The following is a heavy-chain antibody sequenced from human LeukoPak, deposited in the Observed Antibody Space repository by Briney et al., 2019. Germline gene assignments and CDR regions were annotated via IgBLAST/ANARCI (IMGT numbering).Heavy chain of an antibody. J-gene: IGHJ5*02. CDR3: AKTGRPNNSGWYRWFDP. CDR2: ICNSGGT. CDR1: GDSISTYY. Sequence: SDTLSLTCTVSGDSISTYYWSWIRQPPGKGLEWIGCICNSGGTNYNPSLKSRVTISVDTSKNQSSLNLSSVTAADTAVYYCAKTGRPNNSGWYRWFDPWGQGTLVTVSS. V-gene: IGHV4-4*09. D-gene: IGHD6-19*01.